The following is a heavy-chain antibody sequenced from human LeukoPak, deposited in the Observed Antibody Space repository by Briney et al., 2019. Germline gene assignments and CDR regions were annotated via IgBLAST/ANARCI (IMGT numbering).Heavy chain of an antibody. CDR1: GYSISSGYY. CDR3: ARDRGSRRYCSSTSCLHYFDY. D-gene: IGHD2-2*01. J-gene: IGHJ4*02. CDR2: IYHSGST. V-gene: IGHV4-38-2*02. Sequence: SETLSLTCTVSGYSISSGYYWGWIRQPPGKGLEWIGSIYHSGSTYYNPSLKSRVTISVDTSKNQFSLKLSSVTAADTAVYYCARDRGSRRYCSSTSCLHYFDYWGQGTLVTVSS.